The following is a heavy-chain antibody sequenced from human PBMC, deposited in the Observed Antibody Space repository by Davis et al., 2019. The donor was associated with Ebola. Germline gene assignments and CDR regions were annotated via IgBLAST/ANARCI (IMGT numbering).Heavy chain of an antibody. D-gene: IGHD6-13*01. Sequence: ASVKVSCKASGYTFTSYAMHWVRQAPGQRLEWMGWINAGNGNTKYSQKFQGRVTMTRDTSISTAYMELSRLRSDDTAVYYCARDRRDSSSWYNYYYYGMDVWSQGTTVTVSS. J-gene: IGHJ6*02. CDR2: INAGNGNT. V-gene: IGHV1-3*01. CDR3: ARDRRDSSSWYNYYYYGMDV. CDR1: GYTFTSYA.